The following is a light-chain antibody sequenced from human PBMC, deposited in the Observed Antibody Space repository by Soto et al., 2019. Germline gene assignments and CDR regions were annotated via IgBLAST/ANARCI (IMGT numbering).Light chain of an antibody. CDR1: QNLGSS. Sequence: EVVMTQSPATLSASPGERVTLSCRASQNLGSSLAWYQQRPGQAPRLLLYGGSTRATGIPARFSGSGSGTEFTVTISSLQSEDFALYYCQQYHNLWTFGRGTEVEIK. V-gene: IGKV3-15*01. CDR3: QQYHNLWT. CDR2: GGS. J-gene: IGKJ1*01.